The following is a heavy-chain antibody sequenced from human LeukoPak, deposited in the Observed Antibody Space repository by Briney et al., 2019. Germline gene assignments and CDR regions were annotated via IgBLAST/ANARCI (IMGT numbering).Heavy chain of an antibody. CDR2: IYPGDSDT. CDR1: GYSFTSYW. V-gene: IGHV5-51*01. Sequence: GESLKISCKGSGYSFTSYWIGWVRQMPGKGLEWMGIIYPGDSDTRYSPSFQGQVTISADKSISTAYLQWSSLKASDTAMYYCARRRRPIIYGGDCGNWFDPWGQGTLVTVSS. D-gene: IGHD2-21*01. CDR3: ARRRRPIIYGGDCGNWFDP. J-gene: IGHJ5*02.